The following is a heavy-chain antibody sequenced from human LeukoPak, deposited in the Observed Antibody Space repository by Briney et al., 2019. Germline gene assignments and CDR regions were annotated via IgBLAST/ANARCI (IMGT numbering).Heavy chain of an antibody. J-gene: IGHJ4*02. D-gene: IGHD3-22*01. CDR1: GGSFSGYY. V-gene: IGHV4-34*01. CDR3: ARDRRNYYDSSGGRDH. CDR2: INHSGST. Sequence: SETLSLTCAVYGGSFSGYYWSWIRQPPGKGLEWIGEINHSGSTNYNPSLKSRVTISVDTSKNQFSLKLSSVTAADTAVYYCARDRRNYYDSSGGRDHWGQGTLVTVSS.